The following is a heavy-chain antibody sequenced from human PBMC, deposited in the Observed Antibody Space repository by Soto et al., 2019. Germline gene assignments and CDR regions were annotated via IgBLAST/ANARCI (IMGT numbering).Heavy chain of an antibody. J-gene: IGHJ6*02. CDR3: ARPTYHYDSSGYLGPYYYYGMDV. CDR1: GGTFSSYA. D-gene: IGHD3-22*01. V-gene: IGHV1-69*12. Sequence: QVQLVQSGAEVKKPGSSVKVSCKASGGTFSSYAISWVRQAPGQGLEWMGGIIPIFGTANYAQKFQGRVTITADESTSTAYMELSSLRSEDTAVYYCARPTYHYDSSGYLGPYYYYGMDVWGQGTTVTVSS. CDR2: IIPIFGTA.